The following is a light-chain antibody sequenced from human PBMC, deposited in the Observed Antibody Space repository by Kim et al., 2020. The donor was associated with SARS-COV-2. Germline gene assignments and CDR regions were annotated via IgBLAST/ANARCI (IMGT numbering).Light chain of an antibody. CDR3: MQGTHWPPIT. Sequence: DVVMTQSPLSLPVTLGQPASISCRSSQSLVHSDGNTYLNWFQQRPGQSPRRLIYKVSNRDSGVPDRFSGSGSGTDFTLKISRVEAEYVGVYYCMQGTHWPPITFGQGTRLEIK. CDR2: KVS. CDR1: QSLVHSDGNTY. V-gene: IGKV2-30*02. J-gene: IGKJ5*01.